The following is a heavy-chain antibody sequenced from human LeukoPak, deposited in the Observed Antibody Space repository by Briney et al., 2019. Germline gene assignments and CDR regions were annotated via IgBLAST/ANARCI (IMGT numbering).Heavy chain of an antibody. J-gene: IGHJ4*02. CDR3: VRDGGVSGYDLLDY. Sequence: QPGGSLRLSCAASGFTFSNYWMTWVRQAPGKGLEWVAHINQDGSKEYYMDSVKARFIISRDNAKNSLSLQMNSLRAEDTAVYYCVRDGGVSGYDLLDYWGQGTLVTVSS. V-gene: IGHV3-7*01. CDR1: GFTFSNYW. D-gene: IGHD5-12*01. CDR2: INQDGSKE.